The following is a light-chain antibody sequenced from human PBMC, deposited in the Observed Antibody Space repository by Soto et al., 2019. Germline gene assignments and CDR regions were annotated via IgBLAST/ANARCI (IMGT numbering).Light chain of an antibody. CDR2: GAS. CDR3: KQYGSSPSWT. V-gene: IGKV3-20*01. CDR1: QSVSISY. J-gene: IGKJ1*01. Sequence: EIVLTQSPGTLSLSPGERATLSCRASQSVSISYLAWYQQKPGQAPRLLIYGASSRATVIPDRFSGSGSGTDFTLTISRLEPEDFAVYYCKQYGSSPSWTFGQGTKVEIK.